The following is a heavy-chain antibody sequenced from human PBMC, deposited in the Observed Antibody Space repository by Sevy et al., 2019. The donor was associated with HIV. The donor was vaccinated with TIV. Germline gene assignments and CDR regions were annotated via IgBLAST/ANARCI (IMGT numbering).Heavy chain of an antibody. CDR3: ARQGRYRIKEYYYYYMDV. CDR1: GGSISSYY. D-gene: IGHD5-18*01. V-gene: IGHV4-59*08. CDR2: IYYSESA. Sequence: SETLSLTCTVSGGSISSYYWSWIRQPPGKGLEWIGYIYYSESANYNPSLKSRVTISVDTSKNQFSLKLGSVTAADTAVYYCARQGRYRIKEYYYYYMDVWGKGTTVTASS. J-gene: IGHJ6*03.